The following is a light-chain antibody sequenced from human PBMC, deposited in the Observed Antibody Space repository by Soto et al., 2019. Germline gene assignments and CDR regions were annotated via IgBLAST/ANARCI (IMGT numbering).Light chain of an antibody. CDR1: TGTVTSGHY. J-gene: IGLJ3*02. Sequence: QAVVTQEPSLTVSLGGTVTLTCGSSTGTVTSGHYPYWFHQKPGQAPRTLVYNTSDKHSWTPARFSGSLLGGKAALTLSGAQPEDEADFYCLLSYSGARVFGGGTKLTVL. CDR2: NTS. V-gene: IGLV7-46*01. CDR3: LLSYSGARV.